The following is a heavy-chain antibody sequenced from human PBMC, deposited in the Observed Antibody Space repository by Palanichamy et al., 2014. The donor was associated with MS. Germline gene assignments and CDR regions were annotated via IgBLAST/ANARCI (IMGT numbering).Heavy chain of an antibody. Sequence: QVQLVQSGAEVKKPGSSVKVSCKASGGTFNSYGITWVRQAPGQGVEWMGGIMPIFGSANYAQKFQGRVTITADESANTAYMELSSLRSDDTAVYYCARAMVTIYNWLDPWGQGTLVTVSS. CDR3: ARAMVTIYNWLDP. CDR2: IMPIFGSA. CDR1: GGTFNSYG. V-gene: IGHV1-69*01. D-gene: IGHD4-17*01. J-gene: IGHJ5*02.